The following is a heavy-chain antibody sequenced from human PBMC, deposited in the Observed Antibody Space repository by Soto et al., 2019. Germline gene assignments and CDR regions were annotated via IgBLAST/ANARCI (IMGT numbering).Heavy chain of an antibody. V-gene: IGHV4-38-2*01. D-gene: IGHD3-22*01. J-gene: IGHJ3*02. CDR1: GYSISSGYY. CDR3: ARLDSSGFMTPGAFDI. CDR2: IYHSGST. Sequence: SETLSLTCAVSGYSISSGYYWGWIRQPPGKGLEWIGSIYHSGSTYYNLSLKSRVTISVDTSKNQFSPKLSSVTAADTAVYYCARLDSSGFMTPGAFDIWGQGTMVTVSS.